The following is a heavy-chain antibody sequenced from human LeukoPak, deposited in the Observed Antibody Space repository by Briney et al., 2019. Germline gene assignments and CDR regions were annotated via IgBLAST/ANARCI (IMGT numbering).Heavy chain of an antibody. V-gene: IGHV1-18*04. J-gene: IGHJ4*02. CDR3: ARVRALFLPDY. CDR2: ISAYNGNT. Sequence: GASVKVSCKASGYTFTSYYMHWVRQAPGQGLEWMGWISAYNGNTNYAQKLQGRVTMTTDTSTSTAYMELRSLRSDDTAVYYCARVRALFLPDYWGQGTLVTVSS. CDR1: GYTFTSYY.